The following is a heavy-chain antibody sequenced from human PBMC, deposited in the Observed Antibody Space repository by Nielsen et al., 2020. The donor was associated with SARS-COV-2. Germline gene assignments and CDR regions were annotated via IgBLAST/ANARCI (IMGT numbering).Heavy chain of an antibody. D-gene: IGHD4-17*01. CDR2: ISYDGSNK. CDR1: GFTFSSYA. V-gene: IGHV3-30-3*01. J-gene: IGHJ4*02. Sequence: GESLKISYAASGFTFSSYAMHWVRQAPGKGLEWVAVISYDGSNKYYADSVKGRFTISRDNAKNSLYLQMNSLRAEDTAVYYCASSGGDYDDYWGQGTLVTVSS. CDR3: ASSGGDYDDY.